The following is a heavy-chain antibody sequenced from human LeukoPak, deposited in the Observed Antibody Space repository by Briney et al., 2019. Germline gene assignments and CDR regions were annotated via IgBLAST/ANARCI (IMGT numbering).Heavy chain of an antibody. CDR3: ARGKGIFGVVRRNWFDP. CDR1: GGSISSGGYY. J-gene: IGHJ5*02. Sequence: PSQTLSLTCTVSGGSISSGGYYWSWIRQPPGKGLEWIGYIYHSGSTYYNPSLKSRVTISVDRSKNQFSLKLSSVTAADTAVYYCARGKGIFGVVRRNWFDPWGQGTLVTVSS. V-gene: IGHV4-30-2*01. CDR2: IYHSGST. D-gene: IGHD3-3*01.